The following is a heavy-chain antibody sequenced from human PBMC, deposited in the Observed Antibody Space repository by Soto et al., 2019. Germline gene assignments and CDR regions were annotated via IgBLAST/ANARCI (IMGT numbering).Heavy chain of an antibody. D-gene: IGHD3-9*01. Sequence: GGSLRLSCAASGFTFSSYAMSWVRQAPGKGLEWVSAISGSGGSTYYADSVKGRFTISRDNSKNTLYLQMNSLRAEDTAVYYCAKEGTDDSGVLRYFDWLFPYYYFDYWGQGTLVTVSS. J-gene: IGHJ4*02. CDR1: GFTFSSYA. CDR2: ISGSGGST. V-gene: IGHV3-23*01. CDR3: AKEGTDDSGVLRYFDWLFPYYYFDY.